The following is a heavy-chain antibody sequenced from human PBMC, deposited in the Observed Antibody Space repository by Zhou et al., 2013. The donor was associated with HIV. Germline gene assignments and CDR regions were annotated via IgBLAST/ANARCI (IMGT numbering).Heavy chain of an antibody. D-gene: IGHD5-18*01. CDR2: ISAYNGDT. V-gene: IGHV1-18*01. CDR3: ARRVGSTAMGRDYFMDV. Sequence: QVQLVQSGAEVKKPGASVKVSCKASGYTFISNSISWVRQAPGRGLEWMGWISAYNGDTNYAQKLQGRVTMTTDTSTSTVYMELRSLRSDDTAVYYCARRVGSTAMGRDYFMDVWGKGTTVTVSS. CDR1: GYTFISNS. J-gene: IGHJ6*03.